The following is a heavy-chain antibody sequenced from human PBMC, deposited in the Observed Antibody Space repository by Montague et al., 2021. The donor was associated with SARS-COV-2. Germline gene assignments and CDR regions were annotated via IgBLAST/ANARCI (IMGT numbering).Heavy chain of an antibody. V-gene: IGHV4-4*02. CDR3: ARFLGFCRGPNCYSSGMDV. CDR2: IHHWGST. D-gene: IGHD2-15*01. Sequence: SETLSLTCVVSGGAINSSNWWCWVRQPPGKGLEWIGEIHHWGSTYYNPPLKRRVTISIDKSTNQLSLKLSSVTAADTAVYYCARFLGFCRGPNCYSSGMDVWGQGTTVTVSS. CDR1: GGAINSSNW. J-gene: IGHJ6*02.